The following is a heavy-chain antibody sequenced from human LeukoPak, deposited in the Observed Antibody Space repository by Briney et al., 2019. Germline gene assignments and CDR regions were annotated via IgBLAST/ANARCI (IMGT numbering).Heavy chain of an antibody. D-gene: IGHD3-22*01. CDR2: MNPHSGNT. J-gene: IGHJ4*02. CDR3: AREGHRSSDRSATYPLDY. V-gene: IGHV1-8*01. CDR1: GYTFSSND. Sequence: GASVKISCKASGYTFSSNDINWVRQATGQGLEWMGWMNPHSGNTGYAQKFQGRLTITRNSSISTAYMELSSLGSEDTAVYFCAREGHRSSDRSATYPLDYWGQGTLVSVSA.